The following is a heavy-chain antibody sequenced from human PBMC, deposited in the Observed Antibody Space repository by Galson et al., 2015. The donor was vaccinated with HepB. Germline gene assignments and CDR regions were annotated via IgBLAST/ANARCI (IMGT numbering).Heavy chain of an antibody. CDR2: IYWNDDK. Sequence: PALVKPTQTLTLTCTFSGFSLSTSGVGVGWIRQPPGKALEWLALIYWNDDKRYSPSLKSRLTITKDTSKNQVVLTMTNMDPVDTATYYCAHIPLMFDAFDIWGQGTMVTVSS. CDR3: AHIPLMFDAFDI. D-gene: IGHD3-10*02. V-gene: IGHV2-5*01. J-gene: IGHJ3*02. CDR1: GFSLSTSGVG.